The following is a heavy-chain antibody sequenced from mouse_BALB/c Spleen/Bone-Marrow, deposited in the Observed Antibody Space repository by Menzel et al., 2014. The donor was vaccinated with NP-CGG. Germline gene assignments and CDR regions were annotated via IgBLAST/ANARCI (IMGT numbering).Heavy chain of an antibody. J-gene: IGHJ4*01. D-gene: IGHD1-1*01. CDR1: GYTFTSYW. V-gene: IGHV1-7*01. CDR3: ARGGYYYGPYYYAMDY. CDR2: ISPSSGYT. Sequence: LQESGAELAKPGASVKMSCKASGYTFTSYWMHWVKQRPGQGLEWIGYISPSSGYTDYNQKFKDKATLTADKSSSTAYMQLSSLTSEDSAVYYCARGGYYYGPYYYAMDYWGQGTSVTVSS.